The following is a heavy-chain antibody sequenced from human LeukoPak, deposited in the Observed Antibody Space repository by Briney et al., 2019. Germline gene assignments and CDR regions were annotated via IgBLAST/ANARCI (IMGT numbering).Heavy chain of an antibody. D-gene: IGHD1-26*01. J-gene: IGHJ1*01. CDR3: ARRVGATSDH. V-gene: IGHV3-48*04. CDR2: INGRSSNI. Sequence: PGGSLRLSCAASGFSFSGTWMTWVRQAPGRGLEWVSYINGRSSNIYYADTVKGRFTISRDNSKNSLYLHMNSLRVDDTAVYYCARRVGATSDHWGQGSLVTVAS. CDR1: GFSFSGTW.